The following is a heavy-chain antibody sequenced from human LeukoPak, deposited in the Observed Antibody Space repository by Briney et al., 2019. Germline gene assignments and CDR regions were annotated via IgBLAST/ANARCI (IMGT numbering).Heavy chain of an antibody. Sequence: GGSLRLSCAASGLSFSNAWMSWVRQAPGKGLEWVGRSKSKTDGGTTDYAAPVKGRFTISRDDSKNTLYLQMNSLKIDDTAVYYCVTDPGGYENYWGQGTLVTVSS. D-gene: IGHD5-12*01. CDR1: GLSFSNAW. CDR2: SKSKTDGGTT. J-gene: IGHJ4*02. CDR3: VTDPGGYENY. V-gene: IGHV3-15*01.